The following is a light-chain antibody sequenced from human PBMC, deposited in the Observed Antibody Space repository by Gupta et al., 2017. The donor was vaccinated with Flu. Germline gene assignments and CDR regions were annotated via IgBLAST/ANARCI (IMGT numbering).Light chain of an antibody. J-gene: IGKJ2*03. V-gene: IGKV1-5*03. CDR2: KAS. Sequence: DIQITQSPSTLSASVGDRVTITCRASQSSNSWLAWYQQKPGKAPKLLIYKASSLESGVPSRFSGSGSGTEFTLTISSLQPDDFATYYCKQYNSYPVSFGQGTKLEIK. CDR3: KQYNSYPVS. CDR1: QSSNSW.